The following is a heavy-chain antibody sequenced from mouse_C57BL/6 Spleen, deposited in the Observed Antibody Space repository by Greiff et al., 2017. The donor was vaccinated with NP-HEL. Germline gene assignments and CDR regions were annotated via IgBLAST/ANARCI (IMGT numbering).Heavy chain of an antibody. J-gene: IGHJ2*01. CDR2: ISSGGSYT. CDR1: GFTFSSYG. Sequence: EVKLMESGGDLVKPGGSLKLSCAASGFTFSSYGMSWVRQTPDKRLEWVATISSGGSYTYYPDSVKGRFTISRDNAKNTLYLQMSSLKSEDTAMYYCARGRLGGDYFDYWGQGTTLTVSS. D-gene: IGHD4-1*01. V-gene: IGHV5-6*01. CDR3: ARGRLGGDYFDY.